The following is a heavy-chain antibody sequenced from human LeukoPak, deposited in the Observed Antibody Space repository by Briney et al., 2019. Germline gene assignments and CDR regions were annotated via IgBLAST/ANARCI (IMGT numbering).Heavy chain of an antibody. V-gene: IGHV2-5*02. CDR1: GFSLSSRGVG. D-gene: IGHD1-7*01. Sequence: RASGPTLVNPTQTLTLTCTFSGFSLSSRGVGVAWIRQPPGKALEWLALIYWDDDKRYSPSLKSRLTVTKDTSKNQVVLTMTNMDPVDTATYYCAHGRISGTTSNWYDTWGQGTLVTVSS. CDR2: IYWDDDK. CDR3: AHGRISGTTSNWYDT. J-gene: IGHJ5*02.